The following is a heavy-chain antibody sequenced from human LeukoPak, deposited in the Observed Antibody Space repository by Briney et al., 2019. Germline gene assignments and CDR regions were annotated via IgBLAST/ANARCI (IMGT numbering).Heavy chain of an antibody. CDR1: GFTFSTHT. Sequence: PGGSLRLSCSASGFTFSTHTMHWVRQAPGKGLEYVSSISGSGGRTYYGDSLRGRFPISRDNSRNTLYLHMSSLELEDTAVYYCVKDLSGTYSLDYRGQGTLVTVSS. D-gene: IGHD1-26*01. V-gene: IGHV3-64D*06. J-gene: IGHJ4*02. CDR2: ISGSGGRT. CDR3: VKDLSGTYSLDY.